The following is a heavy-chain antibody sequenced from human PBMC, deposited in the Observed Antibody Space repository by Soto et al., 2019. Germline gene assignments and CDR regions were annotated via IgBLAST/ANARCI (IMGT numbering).Heavy chain of an antibody. CDR1: GGTFSSYA. CDR2: IIPIFGTA. J-gene: IGHJ5*02. D-gene: IGHD2-2*01. V-gene: IGHV1-69*13. CDR3: ARDFCSSTSCRKRWFDP. Sequence: SVKVSCKASGGTFSSYAISWVRQAPGQGLEWMGGIIPIFGTANYAQKFQGRVTITADESTSTAYMELSSLRSEDTAVYYCARDFCSSTSCRKRWFDPWGQGTLVTVS.